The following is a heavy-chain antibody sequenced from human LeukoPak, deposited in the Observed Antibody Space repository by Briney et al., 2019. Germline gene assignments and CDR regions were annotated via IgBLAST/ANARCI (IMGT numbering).Heavy chain of an antibody. D-gene: IGHD3-10*01. Sequence: ASVKVSCKASGYTFTSYGISWVRQAPGQGLEWMGWISAYNVNTNYAQKLQGRVTMTTDTSTSTAYMELRSLRSDDTAVYYCARDRTGRLLWFGELSLGWFDPWGQGTLVTVSS. CDR1: GYTFTSYG. V-gene: IGHV1-18*01. CDR3: ARDRTGRLLWFGELSLGWFDP. J-gene: IGHJ5*02. CDR2: ISAYNVNT.